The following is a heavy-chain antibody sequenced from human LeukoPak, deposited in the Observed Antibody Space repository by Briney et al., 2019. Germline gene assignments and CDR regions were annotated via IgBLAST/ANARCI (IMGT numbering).Heavy chain of an antibody. CDR1: GFTFSSYG. J-gene: IGHJ4*02. V-gene: IGHV3-30*02. CDR2: MRYDENNK. D-gene: IGHD3-22*01. CDR3: ARRAGDYSHPYDY. Sequence: GGSLRLSCAASGFTFSSYGMHWVRQAPGKGLECVAFMRYDENNKYYADSVKGRFTISRDNSKNTVHLQMNSLRAEDTAMYYCARRAGDYSHPYDYWGQGTLVTVSS.